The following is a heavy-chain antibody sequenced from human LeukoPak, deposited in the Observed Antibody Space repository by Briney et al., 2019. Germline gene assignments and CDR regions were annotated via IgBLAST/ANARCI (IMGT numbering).Heavy chain of an antibody. J-gene: IGHJ5*02. D-gene: IGHD2-15*01. V-gene: IGHV4-38-2*02. CDR1: SYSISSGYF. Sequence: SETLSLTCTVSSYSISSGYFWAWIRQPPGKGLEWIGSIYHSGASHYNQSLKSRVTISLDTSKNQFSLRLTSVTAADTALYYCARDLNCSGGTCYFDPWGQGSLVTVSS. CDR3: ARDLNCSGGTCYFDP. CDR2: IYHSGAS.